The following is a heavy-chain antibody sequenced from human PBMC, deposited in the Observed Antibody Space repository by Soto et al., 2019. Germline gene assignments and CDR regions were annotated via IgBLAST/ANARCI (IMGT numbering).Heavy chain of an antibody. CDR3: ARKGVGDSYGFDY. D-gene: IGHD5-18*01. CDR2: ISSNGGST. J-gene: IGHJ4*02. Sequence: GGSLRLSCAASGFTFSSYAMHWVRQAPGKGLEYVSAISSNGGSTYYANSVKGRFTISRDNSKNTLYLQMGSLRAEDMAVYYCARKGVGDSYGFDYWGQGTLVTVSS. V-gene: IGHV3-64*01. CDR1: GFTFSSYA.